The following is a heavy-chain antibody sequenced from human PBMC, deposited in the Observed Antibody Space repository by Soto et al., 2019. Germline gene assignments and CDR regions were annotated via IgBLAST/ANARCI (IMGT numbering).Heavy chain of an antibody. CDR3: AKGGAIVAAGTRVYLYNAMDV. D-gene: IGHD1-26*01. J-gene: IGHJ6*02. CDR1: GYTFTGYY. CDR2: INPNCGDT. V-gene: IGHV1-2*02. Sequence: QVQLVQSGTEVKRPGDSVKVSCKASGYTFTGYYVHWVRQAPGQGLEWMGWINPNCGDTYLAQRFQGRVNMNRDTSIGTAYMELRGLTSDDTAEYYCAKGGAIVAAGTRVYLYNAMDVWGQGTTVTVSS.